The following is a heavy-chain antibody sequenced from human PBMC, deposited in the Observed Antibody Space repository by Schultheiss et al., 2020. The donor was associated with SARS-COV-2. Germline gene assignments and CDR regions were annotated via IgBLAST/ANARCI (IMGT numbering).Heavy chain of an antibody. CDR2: ISSSSSYI. D-gene: IGHD2-2*01. J-gene: IGHJ6*03. CDR3: ARYGYCSSTSRGDYYYYMDV. Sequence: GGSLRLSCAASGFTFSDYYMSWIRQAPGKGLEWVSYISSSSSYIYYADSVKGRFTISRDNAKNSLYLQMNSLRAEDTAVYYCARYGYCSSTSRGDYYYYMDVWGKGTTVTVSS. V-gene: IGHV3-11*06. CDR1: GFTFSDYY.